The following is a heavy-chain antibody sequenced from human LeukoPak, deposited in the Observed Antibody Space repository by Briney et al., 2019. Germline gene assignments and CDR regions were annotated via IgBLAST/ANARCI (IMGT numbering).Heavy chain of an antibody. CDR2: ISPSNGDT. CDR3: ARDSGWELRHFFFDG. J-gene: IGHJ4*02. V-gene: IGHV1-18*04. CDR1: GYTFTSYS. D-gene: IGHD4-23*01. Sequence: ASVKVSCKASGYTFTSYSINWVRRAPGQGLEWMGWISPSNGDTSYAHKVQDRVTMTADTSTRTVYMELRSLGSDDTAIYYCARDSGWELRHFFFDGWGQGTLVTVSS.